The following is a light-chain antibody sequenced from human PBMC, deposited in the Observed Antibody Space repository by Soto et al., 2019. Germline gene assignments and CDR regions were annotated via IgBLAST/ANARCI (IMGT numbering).Light chain of an antibody. V-gene: IGLV2-14*01. CDR2: DVS. J-gene: IGLJ2*01. Sequence: QSALTQPASVSGSPGQSITISCTGTSSDVGGYNYVSWYQQRPGKAPKLMIYDVSDRPSGVSSRFSGSKSGNTASLTISGLQAEDEADYYCSSYTSRSTLVFGGGTQLTVL. CDR1: SSDVGGYNY. CDR3: SSYTSRSTLV.